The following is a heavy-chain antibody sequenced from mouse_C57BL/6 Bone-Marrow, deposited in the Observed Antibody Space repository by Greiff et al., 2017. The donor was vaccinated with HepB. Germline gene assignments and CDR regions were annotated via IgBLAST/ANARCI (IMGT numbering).Heavy chain of an antibody. CDR3: ARPYYYGSSYAMDY. Sequence: QVQLKQSGAELVKPGASVKMSCKASGYTFTSYWITWVKQRPGQGLEWIGDIYPGSGSTNYNEKFKSKATLTVDTSSSTAYMQLSSLTSEDSAVYYCARPYYYGSSYAMDYWGQGTSVTVSS. D-gene: IGHD1-1*01. J-gene: IGHJ4*01. CDR1: GYTFTSYW. V-gene: IGHV1-55*01. CDR2: IYPGSGST.